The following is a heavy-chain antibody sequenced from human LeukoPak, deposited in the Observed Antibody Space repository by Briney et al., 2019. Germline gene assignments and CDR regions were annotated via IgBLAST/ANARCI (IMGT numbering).Heavy chain of an antibody. D-gene: IGHD3-10*01. CDR3: ARVGHYYGSGSYYNPWGYYYGMDV. CDR2: IYYSGST. J-gene: IGHJ6*04. V-gene: IGHV4-59*01. Sequence: PSETLSLTCTVSGGSISSYYWSWIRQPPGKGLEWIGYIYYSGSTNYNPSLKSRVTISVDTSKNQFSLKLSSVTAADTAVYYCARVGHYYGSGSYYNPWGYYYGMDVWGKGTTVTVSS. CDR1: GGSISSYY.